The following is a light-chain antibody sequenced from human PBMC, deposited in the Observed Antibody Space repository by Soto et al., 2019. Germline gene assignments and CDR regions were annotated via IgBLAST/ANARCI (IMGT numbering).Light chain of an antibody. CDR3: QQYGSSPYT. CDR2: GAS. CDR1: QSVSSSY. J-gene: IGKJ2*01. V-gene: IGKV3-20*01. Sequence: IVLTQSPGTLSLSPGERATLSCRASQSVSSSYLAWYQQKPGQAPRVLIYGASSRATGIPDRFSGSGSGTDFTRTISRLEPEDFAVYYCQQYGSSPYTFGQGTKLEIK.